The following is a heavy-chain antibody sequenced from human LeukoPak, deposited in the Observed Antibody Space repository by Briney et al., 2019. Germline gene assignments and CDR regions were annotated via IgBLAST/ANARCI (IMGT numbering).Heavy chain of an antibody. CDR3: ASSGYAYGGYPGEPRQLIDY. V-gene: IGHV3-66*02. CDR1: GFTVSSNY. CDR2: IYSGGST. J-gene: IGHJ4*02. D-gene: IGHD5-12*01. Sequence: GGSLRLSCAASGFTVSSNYMSWVRQAPGKGLEWVSVIYSGGSTYYADSVKGRFTISRDNSKNTLYLQMNSLRAEDTAVYYCASSGYAYGGYPGEPRQLIDYWGQGTLVTVSS.